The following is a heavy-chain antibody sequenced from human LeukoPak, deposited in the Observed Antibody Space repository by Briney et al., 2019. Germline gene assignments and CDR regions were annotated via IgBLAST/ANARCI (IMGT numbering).Heavy chain of an antibody. CDR1: GFTFSSYD. Sequence: GGSLRLSCAASGFTFSSYDMHWVRQATGKGLEWVSAIGTAGDTYYPGSVKGRFTISRENAKNSLYLQMNSLRAGDTAVYYCARERDRGGFDYWGQGTLDTVSS. D-gene: IGHD1-14*01. CDR2: IGTAGDT. J-gene: IGHJ4*02. V-gene: IGHV3-13*01. CDR3: ARERDRGGFDY.